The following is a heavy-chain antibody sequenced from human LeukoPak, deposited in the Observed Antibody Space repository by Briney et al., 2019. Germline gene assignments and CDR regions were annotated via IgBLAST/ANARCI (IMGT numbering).Heavy chain of an antibody. CDR3: ARRGYSGSRHYYFDY. Sequence: KPSETLSLTCTVSGGSISSYYWSWIRQPPGEGLEWIVYIYYSGSTNYNPSLKSRVTISVDTSKNQFSLKLSSVTAADTAVYYCARRGYSGSRHYYFDYWGQGTLVTVSS. CDR2: IYYSGST. V-gene: IGHV4-59*08. CDR1: GGSISSYY. D-gene: IGHD1-26*01. J-gene: IGHJ4*02.